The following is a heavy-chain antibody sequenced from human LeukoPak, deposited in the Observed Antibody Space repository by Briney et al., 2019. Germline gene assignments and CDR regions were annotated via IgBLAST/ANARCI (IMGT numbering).Heavy chain of an antibody. CDR1: GGSFSGNY. CDR3: ARVGGVTAMVRGVPFDY. D-gene: IGHD3-10*01. Sequence: PSETLSLTCAVYGGSFSGNYWSWIRQPPGKGLEWIGEINHSGSTYYNPSLKSRVTISVDTSKNQFSLKLSSVTAADTAVYYCARVGGVTAMVRGVPFDYWGQGTLVTVSS. V-gene: IGHV4-34*01. CDR2: INHSGST. J-gene: IGHJ4*02.